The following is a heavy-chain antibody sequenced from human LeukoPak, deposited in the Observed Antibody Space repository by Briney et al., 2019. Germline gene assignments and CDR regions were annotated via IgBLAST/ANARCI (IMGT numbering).Heavy chain of an antibody. J-gene: IGHJ3*02. V-gene: IGHV4-39*01. D-gene: IGHD3-9*01. CDR3: ASWHYDILTGYYKRDAFDI. CDR1: GGSISSRTYY. Sequence: PETLSLTCTVSGGSISSRTYYWAWIRQPPGQGLEWIGNIYYSGSTYYNPSLKSRVTISVDTSKNQFSLKLSSVTAADTAVYYCASWHYDILTGYYKRDAFDIWGQGTMVTVSS. CDR2: IYYSGST.